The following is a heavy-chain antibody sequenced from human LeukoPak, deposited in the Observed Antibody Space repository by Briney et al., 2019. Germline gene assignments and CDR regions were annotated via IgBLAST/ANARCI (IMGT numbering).Heavy chain of an antibody. CDR3: ARLGGLPGLLEDY. J-gene: IGHJ4*02. D-gene: IGHD1-26*01. V-gene: IGHV1-18*01. Sequence: GASVKVSCKASGYTFTSYGISWVRQAPGQGLEWMGWISAYNGNTNYAQKLQGRVTMTTDTSTSTAYVEPRSLRSDDTAVYYCARLGGLPGLLEDYWGQGTLVTVSS. CDR2: ISAYNGNT. CDR1: GYTFTSYG.